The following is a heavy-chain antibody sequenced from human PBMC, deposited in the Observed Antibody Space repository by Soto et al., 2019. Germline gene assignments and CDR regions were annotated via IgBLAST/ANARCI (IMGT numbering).Heavy chain of an antibody. CDR1: GWSFSGYY. CDR3: ARDRRFLEWFHSYYYYGMDV. V-gene: IGHV4-34*01. D-gene: IGHD3-3*01. J-gene: IGHJ6*02. Sequence: XETLSLTCAFYGWSFSGYYWSLILQPPGKGLEWIGEINHSGSTNYNPSLKSRVTISVDTSKNQFSLKLSSVTAADTAVYYCARDRRFLEWFHSYYYYGMDVWGQGTTVTVSS. CDR2: INHSGST.